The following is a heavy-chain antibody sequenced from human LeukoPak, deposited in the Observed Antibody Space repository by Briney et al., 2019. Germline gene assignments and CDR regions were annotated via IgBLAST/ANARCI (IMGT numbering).Heavy chain of an antibody. V-gene: IGHV4-59*11. Sequence: SETLSLTCTVSGGSMSRHYWSWIREPPGKGLESIGYIYYSGSTYYNPSLKSRVTISVDTSKNQFSLKLSSVTAADTAVYYCARALGYYYDGDYWGQGTLVTVSS. CDR1: GGSMSRHY. J-gene: IGHJ4*02. CDR3: ARALGYYYDGDY. CDR2: IYYSGST. D-gene: IGHD3-22*01.